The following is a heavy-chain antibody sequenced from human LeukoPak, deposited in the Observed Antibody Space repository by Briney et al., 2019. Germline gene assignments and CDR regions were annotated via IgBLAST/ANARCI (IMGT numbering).Heavy chain of an antibody. D-gene: IGHD3-10*01. CDR3: AREWNRGDFDY. V-gene: IGHV3-21*04. J-gene: IGHJ4*02. CDR1: GFTFSSYS. Sequence: GGSLRLSCAASGFTFSSYSMNWVRQAPGKGLEWVSSISSSSSYIYYADSVKGRFTISRDNAKNSLYLQMNSLRAEGTALYHCAREWNRGDFDYWGQGTLVTVSS. CDR2: ISSSSSYI.